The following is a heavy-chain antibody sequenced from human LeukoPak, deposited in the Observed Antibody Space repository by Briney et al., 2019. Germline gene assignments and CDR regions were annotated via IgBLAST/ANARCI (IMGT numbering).Heavy chain of an antibody. V-gene: IGHV4-34*01. CDR3: ARQSLARGYYMDV. CDR2: INHSGST. J-gene: IGHJ6*03. D-gene: IGHD6-6*01. Sequence: SETLSLTCAVYGGSFSGYYWSWIRQPPGKGLEWIGEINHSGSTNYNPSLKSRVTISVDTSKNQFSLKLSSVTAADTAVYYCARQSLARGYYMDVWGKGTTVTVSS. CDR1: GGSFSGYY.